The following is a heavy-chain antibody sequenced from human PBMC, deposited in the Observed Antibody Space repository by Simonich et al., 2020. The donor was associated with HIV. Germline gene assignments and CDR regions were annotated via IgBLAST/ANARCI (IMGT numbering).Heavy chain of an antibody. CDR3: ARGFYQRLYYFDY. V-gene: IGHV4-34*01. CDR2: INHSGST. Sequence: QVQLQQWGAGLLKPSETLSLTCAVYGGSFSGYYWSWIRQPPGKGLEWIGEINHSGSTNYNPTRKSLVTISVDTSKNQFSLKLSSVTAADTAVYYCARGFYQRLYYFDYWGQGTLVTVSS. D-gene: IGHD2-2*01. J-gene: IGHJ4*02. CDR1: GGSFSGYY.